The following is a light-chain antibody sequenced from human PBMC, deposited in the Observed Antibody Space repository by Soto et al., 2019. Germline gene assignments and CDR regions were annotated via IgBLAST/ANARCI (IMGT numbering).Light chain of an antibody. V-gene: IGKV3-15*01. CDR3: QQSNDWWT. CDR2: DAS. Sequence: EVVMTQSPASLSASPGERVTLSCRASQNIRSSLAWYQQRPGQAPRLLIYDASTRATGIPPRFSGGGSGTEFTVTISSLQSEDFAVYYCQQSNDWWTFGQGTKVDI. CDR1: QNIRSS. J-gene: IGKJ1*01.